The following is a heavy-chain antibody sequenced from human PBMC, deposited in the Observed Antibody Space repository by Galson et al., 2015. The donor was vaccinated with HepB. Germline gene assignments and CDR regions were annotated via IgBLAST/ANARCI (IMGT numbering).Heavy chain of an antibody. V-gene: IGHV1-18*04. CDR3: ARDVHYCSSTSCYRYYFDY. CDR2: ISAYNGNT. D-gene: IGHD2-2*01. Sequence: SVKVSCKASGYTFTSYGISWVRQAPGQGLEWMGWISAYNGNTNYAQKLQGRVTMTTDTSTSTAYMELRSLRSDDTAVYYCARDVHYCSSTSCYRYYFDYWGQGTLVTVSS. CDR1: GYTFTSYG. J-gene: IGHJ4*02.